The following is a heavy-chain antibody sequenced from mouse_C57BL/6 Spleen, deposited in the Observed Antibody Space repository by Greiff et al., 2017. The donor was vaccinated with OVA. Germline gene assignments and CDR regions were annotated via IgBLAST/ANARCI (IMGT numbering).Heavy chain of an antibody. J-gene: IGHJ2*01. D-gene: IGHD1-1*01. CDR1: GYTFTSYW. CDR2: INPSNGGT. V-gene: IGHV1-53*01. CDR3: ARGGVVARFDY. Sequence: QVHVKQPGTELVKPGASVKLSCKASGYTFTSYWMHWVKQRPGQGLEWIGNINPSNGGTNYNEKFKSKATLTVDKSSSTAYMQLSSLTSEDSAVYYCARGGVVARFDYWGQGTTLTVSS.